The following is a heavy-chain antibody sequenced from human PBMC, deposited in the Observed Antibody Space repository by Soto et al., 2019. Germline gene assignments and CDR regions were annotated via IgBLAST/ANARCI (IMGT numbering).Heavy chain of an antibody. CDR3: ALPRGIMITFGGVPDY. Sequence: PVGSLRLSCAASGFTFSSYGMHWVRQAPGKGLEWVAVISYDGSNKYYADSVKGRFTISRDNSKNTLYLQMNSLRAEDTAVYYCALPRGIMITFGGVPDYWGQGTLVTVSS. CDR1: GFTFSSYG. CDR2: ISYDGSNK. J-gene: IGHJ4*02. V-gene: IGHV3-30*03. D-gene: IGHD3-16*01.